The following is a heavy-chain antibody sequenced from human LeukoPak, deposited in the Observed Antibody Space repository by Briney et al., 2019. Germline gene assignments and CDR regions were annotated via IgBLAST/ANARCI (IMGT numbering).Heavy chain of an antibody. CDR2: INSDGSST. Sequence: GGSLRLSCAASGFTFSSHWMHWVRQAPGKGLVWVSRINSDGSSTSYADSVKGRFTISRDNAKNSLYLQMNSLRAEDTALYYCAKGERYDFWSGYYSGLSYYYYYYGMDVWGQGTTVTVSS. CDR1: GFTFSSHW. CDR3: AKGERYDFWSGYYSGLSYYYYYYGMDV. D-gene: IGHD3-3*01. V-gene: IGHV3-74*01. J-gene: IGHJ6*02.